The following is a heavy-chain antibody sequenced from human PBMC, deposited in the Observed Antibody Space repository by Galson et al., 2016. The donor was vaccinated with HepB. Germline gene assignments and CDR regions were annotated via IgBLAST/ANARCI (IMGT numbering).Heavy chain of an antibody. V-gene: IGHV3-48*02. D-gene: IGHD2-15*01. CDR1: GFTFSSFS. CDR3: VRGYGSGGICWLPVAFDI. Sequence: SLRLSCAASGFTFSSFSMNWARQAPGKGLEWVSHISSSSSLIYYSDSVKGRFTISRDNAKNSLYLQMNSLRDEDTSIYYCVRGYGSGGICWLPVAFDIWGQGTMVTVSS. J-gene: IGHJ3*02. CDR2: ISSSSSLI.